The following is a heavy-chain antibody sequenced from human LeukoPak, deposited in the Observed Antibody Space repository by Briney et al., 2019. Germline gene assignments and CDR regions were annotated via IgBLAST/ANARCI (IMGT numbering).Heavy chain of an antibody. CDR1: GFTFSSYG. V-gene: IGHV3-33*01. D-gene: IGHD6-13*01. CDR3: ARDPPAAAGPYNWFDP. J-gene: IGHJ5*02. Sequence: GGSLRLSCAASGFTFSSYGVHWVRQAPGEGLEWVAVIWYDGSNKYYADSMKGRFTISRDDSKNTLYLQMNSLRAEDTAVYYCARDPPAAAGPYNWFDPWGQGTLVTVSS. CDR2: IWYDGSNK.